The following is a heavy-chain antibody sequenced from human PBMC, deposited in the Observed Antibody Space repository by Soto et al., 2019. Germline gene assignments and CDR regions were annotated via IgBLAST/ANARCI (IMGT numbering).Heavy chain of an antibody. V-gene: IGHV3-23*01. CDR3: AKDNRGYSYGTFDY. D-gene: IGHD5-18*01. Sequence: PGGSLRLSCAASGFTFSSYAMSWVRQAPGKGLEWVSAISGSGGSTYYADSVKGRFTISRDNSKNTLYLQMNSLRAEDTTVYYCAKDNRGYSYGTFDYWGQGTLVTVSS. CDR2: ISGSGGST. J-gene: IGHJ4*02. CDR1: GFTFSSYA.